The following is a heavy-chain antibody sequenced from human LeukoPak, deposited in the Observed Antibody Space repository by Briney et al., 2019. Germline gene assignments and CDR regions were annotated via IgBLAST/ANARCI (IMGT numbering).Heavy chain of an antibody. D-gene: IGHD6-19*01. CDR2: ISSSGSTI. V-gene: IGHV3-48*03. CDR1: GFTFSSYE. CDR3: ARVRLDTSGWYFDY. Sequence: GGSLRLSCAASGFTFSSYEMNWVRQAPGKGLEWVSYISSSGSTIYYADSVKGRFTISRDNAKNSLYLQMNSLRAEDASVYCCARVRLDTSGWYFDYWGQGTLVTVSS. J-gene: IGHJ4*02.